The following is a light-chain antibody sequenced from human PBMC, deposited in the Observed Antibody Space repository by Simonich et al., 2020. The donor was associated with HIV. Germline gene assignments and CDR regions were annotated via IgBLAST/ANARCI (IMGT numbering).Light chain of an antibody. J-gene: IGLJ3*02. CDR2: DVS. Sequence: QSALTQPASVSGSPGQSITISCTGSSSDVGGYNYVSWYQQHPGKAPKLMFYDVSKRPSGISYHFSGSKSGNTASLTISGLQAEDESDYYCSSYTSSSTWVFGGGTKLTVL. CDR1: SSDVGGYNY. CDR3: SSYTSSSTWV. V-gene: IGLV2-14*01.